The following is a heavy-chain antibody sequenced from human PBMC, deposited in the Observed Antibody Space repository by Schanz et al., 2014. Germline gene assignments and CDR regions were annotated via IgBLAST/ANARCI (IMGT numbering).Heavy chain of an antibody. CDR2: IYSDGST. J-gene: IGHJ4*02. CDR3: ARSRGLYDTSGYEPYDY. D-gene: IGHD3-22*01. V-gene: IGHV3-66*01. Sequence: EVQLVESGGDLVQPGGSLRLSCAASGITVSSNYMSWVRQAPGKGLEWVSVIYSDGSTYYADSVKGRFTISRDNAKNSLYLQMNSLRDEDTAVYFCARSRGLYDTSGYEPYDYWGQGTLATVSS. CDR1: GITVSSNY.